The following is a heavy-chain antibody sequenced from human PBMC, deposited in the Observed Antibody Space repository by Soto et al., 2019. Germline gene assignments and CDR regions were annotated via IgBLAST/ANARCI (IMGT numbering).Heavy chain of an antibody. J-gene: IGHJ4*02. V-gene: IGHV3-23*01. CDR3: AKSIVGARSGYYFDY. Sequence: GGSLRLSCAASGFTFSSYAMSWVRQAPGKGLEWVSAISGSGGSTYYADSVKGRFTISRDNSKNTLYLQMNSLRAEDTAVYYCAKSIVGARSGYYFDYLGQGTLVTVSS. CDR2: ISGSGGST. CDR1: GFTFSSYA. D-gene: IGHD3-22*01.